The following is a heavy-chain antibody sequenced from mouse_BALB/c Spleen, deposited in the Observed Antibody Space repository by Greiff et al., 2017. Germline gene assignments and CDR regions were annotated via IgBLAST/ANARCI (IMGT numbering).Heavy chain of an antibody. CDR3: ARGDYYGSGGYFDV. Sequence: EVKLMESGPGLVKPSQSLSLTCTVTGYSITSDYAWNWIRQFPGNKLEWMGYISYSGSTSYNPSLKSRISITRDTSKNQFFLQLNSVTTKDTATYYCARGDYYGSGGYFDVWGAGTTVTVSS. CDR1: GYSITSDYA. D-gene: IGHD1-1*01. CDR2: ISYSGST. J-gene: IGHJ1*01. V-gene: IGHV3-2*02.